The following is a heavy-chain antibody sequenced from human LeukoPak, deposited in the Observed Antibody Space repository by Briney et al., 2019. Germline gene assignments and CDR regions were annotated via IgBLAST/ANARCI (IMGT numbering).Heavy chain of an antibody. V-gene: IGHV1-46*01. J-gene: IGHJ4*02. Sequence: ASVKVSCKASGYTFTSYYMHWVRQAPGQGLEWMGIINPSGGSTSYAQKFQGRVTMTRDMSTSTVYMELSSLRSDDTAVYYCARSGVLPSSFDYWGQGTLVTVSS. CDR3: ARSGVLPSSFDY. D-gene: IGHD2/OR15-2a*01. CDR1: GYTFTSYY. CDR2: INPSGGST.